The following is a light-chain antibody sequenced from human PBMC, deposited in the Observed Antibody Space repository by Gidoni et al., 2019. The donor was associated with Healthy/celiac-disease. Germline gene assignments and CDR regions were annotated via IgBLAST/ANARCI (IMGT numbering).Light chain of an antibody. CDR2: DAS. CDR3: QQYDNLSGGT. J-gene: IGKJ5*01. CDR1: QDISNY. V-gene: IGKV1-33*01. Sequence: DIQMTQSPSSLSASVGDRVTITCQASQDISNYLNWYQQKPGKAPKLLIYDASNLEKGVPSRFSGSGSGTDFTFTISSLQPEDIATYYCQQYDNLSGGTFGQGTRLEIK.